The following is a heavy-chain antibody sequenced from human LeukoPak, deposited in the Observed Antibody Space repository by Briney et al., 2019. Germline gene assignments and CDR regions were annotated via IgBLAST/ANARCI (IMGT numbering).Heavy chain of an antibody. CDR3: ARGASLQYYFDY. D-gene: IGHD1-26*01. V-gene: IGHV3-74*01. CDR1: GFTFSNYA. Sequence: GGSLRLSCVASGFTFSNYAVNWVRQAPGKGLVWVSRIDTDGSITSYADSVKGRFAISRDNAKNTLYLQMNSLRAEDTAVYYCARGASLQYYFDYWGQGTLVTVSS. J-gene: IGHJ4*02. CDR2: IDTDGSIT.